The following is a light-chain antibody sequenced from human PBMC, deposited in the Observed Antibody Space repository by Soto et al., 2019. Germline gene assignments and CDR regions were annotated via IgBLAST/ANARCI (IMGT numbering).Light chain of an antibody. CDR3: GLRNSSLSASV. CDR2: DDN. J-gene: IGLJ1*01. CDR1: SSNIGGDS. Sequence: QPVLTQPHSVSAPPVQKVTTSCSGLSSNIGGDSVSLYPELPGTAPKLLIYDDNKRPSGIPDRFSGSKSGTSATLGITGFLAGDEADYYCGLRNSSLSASVSGTGPMVT. V-gene: IGLV1-51*01.